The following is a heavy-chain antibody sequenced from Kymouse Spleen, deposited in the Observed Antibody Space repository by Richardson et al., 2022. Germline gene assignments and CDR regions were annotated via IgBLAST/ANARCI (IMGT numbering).Heavy chain of an antibody. CDR2: IYYSGST. Sequence: QVQLQESGPGLVKPSETLSLTCTVSGGSISSYYWSWIRQPPGKGLEWIGYIYYSGSTNYNPSLKSRVTISVDTSKNQFSLKLSSVTAADTAVYYCATTSGSYPYFDYWGQGTLVTVSS. J-gene: IGHJ4*02. CDR1: GGSISSYY. CDR3: ATTSGSYPYFDY. V-gene: IGHV4-59*01. D-gene: IGHD1-26*01.